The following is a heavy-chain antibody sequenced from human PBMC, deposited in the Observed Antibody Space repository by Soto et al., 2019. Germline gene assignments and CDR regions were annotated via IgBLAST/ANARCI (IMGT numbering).Heavy chain of an antibody. CDR1: GFTFSSYG. CDR3: AKGSTGSRPYYFDY. V-gene: IGHV3-23*01. J-gene: IGHJ4*02. Sequence: PGGSLRLSCAASGFTFSSYGMHWVRQAPGKGLEWVSAITDDGHYKYHADSVKGRFTISRDNSKNALYMQMKSLTAEDTAVYYCAKGSTGSRPYYFDYWGQGTLVTVSS. CDR2: ITDDGHYK. D-gene: IGHD2-15*01.